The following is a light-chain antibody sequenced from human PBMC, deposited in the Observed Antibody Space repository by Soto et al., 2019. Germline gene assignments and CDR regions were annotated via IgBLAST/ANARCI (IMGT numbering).Light chain of an antibody. Sequence: QSVLTQPPSVSGAPGQRVTISCTGSSSNIGANYDVHWYQHLPGTAPRLLISGDSNRPSGVPDRFSGSKSGTSASLGITGLQAEVEADYYCQSYDSSLRGWVFGGGTKLTVL. CDR3: QSYDSSLRGWV. CDR2: GDS. J-gene: IGLJ3*02. V-gene: IGLV1-40*01. CDR1: SSNIGANYD.